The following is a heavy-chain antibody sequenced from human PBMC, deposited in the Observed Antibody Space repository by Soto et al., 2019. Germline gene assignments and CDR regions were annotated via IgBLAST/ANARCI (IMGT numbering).Heavy chain of an antibody. CDR2: INPTGGGRT. D-gene: IGHD3-3*02. J-gene: IGHJ6*02. Sequence: QVQLVQSGGEVKKPGASVNVSCKASGYDVTRYYILWVRQGPGQQLEWMVIINPTGGGRTKYGQKIQGSIFASSDSSATTVYMKLSSLGSEDTAVYYCAKVGEVGGFPHFDYYYDGMDVWGQGTTGSVSS. CDR3: AKVGEVGGFPHFDYYYDGMDV. V-gene: IGHV1-46*01. CDR1: GYDVTRYY.